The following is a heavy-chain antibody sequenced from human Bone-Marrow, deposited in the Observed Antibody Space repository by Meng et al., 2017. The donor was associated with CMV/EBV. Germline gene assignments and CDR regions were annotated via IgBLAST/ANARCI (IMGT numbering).Heavy chain of an antibody. CDR1: GCSFSSSG. D-gene: IGHD6-25*01. J-gene: IGHJ4*02. CDR2: IYHDGSNK. CDR3: AKDGGISHHFDH. Sequence: SCGASGCSFSSSGMHWVRQAPGKGLGWVTNIYHDGSNKFYADSVKGRFTISRDNSRSTVYLEMNNLRAEDTAVYYCAKDGGISHHFDHWGQGTLVTVSS. V-gene: IGHV3-33*06.